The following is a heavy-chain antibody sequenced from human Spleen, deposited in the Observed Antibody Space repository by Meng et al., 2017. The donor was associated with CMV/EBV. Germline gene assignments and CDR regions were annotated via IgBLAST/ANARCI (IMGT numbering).Heavy chain of an antibody. CDR3: AREAYDFWSGTTNFDY. D-gene: IGHD3-3*01. J-gene: IGHJ4*02. V-gene: IGHV3-64*02. CDR2: ISGDGYST. CDR1: GFKFSNYA. Sequence: GGSLRLSCAASGFKFSNYAMHWVRQAPGKGLEYVSAISGDGYSTYYVDSVDGRFVISRDNSKNTLYLHMGSLRREDMAVYYCAREAYDFWSGTTNFDYWGQGTLVTVSS.